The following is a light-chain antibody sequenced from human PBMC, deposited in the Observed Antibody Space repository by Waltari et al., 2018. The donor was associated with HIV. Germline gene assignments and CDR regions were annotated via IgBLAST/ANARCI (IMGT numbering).Light chain of an antibody. V-gene: IGKV1-5*03. CDR3: QQYNSWT. CDR2: KAS. J-gene: IGKJ1*01. Sequence: DIQMTPSPSTLSASVGDSVTITCRASQSISSWLAWYQQKPGKAPKLLIYKASSLESGVPSRFSGSGSGTEFTLTISSLQPDDFATYYCQQYNSWTFGQGTKVEIK. CDR1: QSISSW.